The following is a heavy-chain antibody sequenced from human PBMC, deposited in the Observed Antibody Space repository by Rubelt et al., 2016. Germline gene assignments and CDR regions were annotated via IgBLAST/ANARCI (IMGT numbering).Heavy chain of an antibody. D-gene: IGHD2/OR15-2a*01. V-gene: IGHV4-59*01. Sequence: QVQLQESGPGLVKPETLSLTCTVSGGSISSYYWSWTRQPPGKGLEWIGYIYYSGSTNYNPSLAGGFTISVDMSKNLFCLRLGSVTAADTAVYYCAREGLTTGYYGMDVWGQGTTVTVSS. CDR3: AREGLTTGYYGMDV. CDR2: IYYSGST. J-gene: IGHJ6*02. CDR1: GGSISSYY.